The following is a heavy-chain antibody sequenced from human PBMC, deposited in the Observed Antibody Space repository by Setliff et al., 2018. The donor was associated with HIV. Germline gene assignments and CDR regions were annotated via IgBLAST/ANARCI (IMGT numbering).Heavy chain of an antibody. CDR2: IYTSGST. Sequence: PSETLSLTCTVSGGSISSYYWSWIRQPPGKGLEWIGYIYTSGSTNYNPSLKSRVTISLDTSNNHFSLKLRSVTATDTAVYYCARVVAATHYYYYYMDVWGKGTTVTVSS. V-gene: IGHV4-4*08. J-gene: IGHJ6*03. CDR3: ARVVAATHYYYYYMDV. CDR1: GGSISSYY. D-gene: IGHD2-15*01.